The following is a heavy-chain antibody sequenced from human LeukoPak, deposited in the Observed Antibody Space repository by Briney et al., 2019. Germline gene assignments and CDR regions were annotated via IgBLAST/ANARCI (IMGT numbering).Heavy chain of an antibody. CDR2: INSDGSST. Sequence: PGGSLRLSCAASGFTFSSYWVHWVRQAPGKGLVWVSRINSDGSSTSYADSVKGRFTISRDNAKNTLYLQMNSLRAEDTAVYYCARTTVTTAFDIWGQGTMVTVSS. V-gene: IGHV3-74*01. D-gene: IGHD4-17*01. J-gene: IGHJ3*02. CDR1: GFTFSSYW. CDR3: ARTTVTTAFDI.